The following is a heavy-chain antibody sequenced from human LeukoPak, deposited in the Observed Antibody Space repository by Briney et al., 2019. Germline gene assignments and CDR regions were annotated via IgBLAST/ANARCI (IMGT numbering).Heavy chain of an antibody. CDR1: GGTFSSYA. CDR2: ISAYNGNT. J-gene: IGHJ4*02. V-gene: IGHV1-18*01. CDR3: ARDRSSGWPNYDY. Sequence: ASVKVSCKASGGTFSSYAISWVRQAPGQGLEWIGWISAYNGNTNYAQKLQGRVTMTTDTSTSTAYMELRSLRSDDTAVYYCARDRSSGWPNYDYWGQGTLVTVSS. D-gene: IGHD6-19*01.